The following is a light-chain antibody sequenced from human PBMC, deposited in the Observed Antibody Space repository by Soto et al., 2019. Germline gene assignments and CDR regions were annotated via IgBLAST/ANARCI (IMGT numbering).Light chain of an antibody. CDR3: QQSGKSFPLT. Sequence: EIVLTQSPGTLSLSPGERATLSCRASQSVSSNYLAWYQQKPGQAPKLLIYGASSRATGIPDRFSGSGSGTAFILTISRLEPEDFAMYYCQQSGKSFPLTFGGGTKLEI. CDR2: GAS. CDR1: QSVSSNY. V-gene: IGKV3-20*01. J-gene: IGKJ4*01.